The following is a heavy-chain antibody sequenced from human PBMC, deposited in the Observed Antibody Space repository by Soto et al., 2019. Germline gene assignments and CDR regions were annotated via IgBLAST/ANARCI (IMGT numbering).Heavy chain of an antibody. Sequence: GSLRLSCAASGFTFSSYAMSWVRQAPGKGLEWVSAISGSGGSTYYADSVKGRFTISRDNSKNTLYLQMNSLRAEDTAVYYCAKSKTGTTILYYWGQGTLVTGSS. CDR1: GFTFSSYA. J-gene: IGHJ4*02. V-gene: IGHV3-23*01. CDR2: ISGSGGST. CDR3: AKSKTGTTILYY. D-gene: IGHD1-7*01.